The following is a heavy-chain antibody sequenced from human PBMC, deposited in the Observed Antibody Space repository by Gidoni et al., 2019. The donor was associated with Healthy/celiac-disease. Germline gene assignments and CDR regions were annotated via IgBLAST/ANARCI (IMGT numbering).Heavy chain of an antibody. V-gene: IGHV1-69*01. CDR1: GGTLGSYA. CDR3: ASSIHLAYCGGDYPYNWFDP. CDR2: IIPVCGTA. J-gene: IGHJ5*02. D-gene: IGHD2-21*02. Sequence: QVQLVQSGAEVQKPVSSAKVSCRAPGGTLGSYALCWVRQAPGHGLEWMGGIIPVCGTANYEQEYQSRVTITADESTSAAYIELSSLRSEDAAVYCCASSIHLAYCGGDYPYNWFDPWGQGTLVTVSS.